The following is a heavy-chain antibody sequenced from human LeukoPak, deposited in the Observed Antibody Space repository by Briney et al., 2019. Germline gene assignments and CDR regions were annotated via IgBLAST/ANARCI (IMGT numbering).Heavy chain of an antibody. CDR2: ILYSGIT. V-gene: IGHV4-39*01. Sequence: PSETLSLTCTVSSGSINSGTHSWGWVRQPPGKGLEWIGSILYSGITFYNPSLKSRVTASIDTSKNQFSLKLNSVTAADTAVYYCARHDYDLLTGYTINWFDPWGQGTLVTVSS. D-gene: IGHD3-9*01. CDR1: SGSINSGTHS. J-gene: IGHJ5*02. CDR3: ARHDYDLLTGYTINWFDP.